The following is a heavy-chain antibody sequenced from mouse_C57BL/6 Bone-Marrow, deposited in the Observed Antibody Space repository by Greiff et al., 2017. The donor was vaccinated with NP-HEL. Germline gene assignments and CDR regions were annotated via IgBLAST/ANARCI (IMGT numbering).Heavy chain of an antibody. CDR1: EYEFPSHD. V-gene: IGHV5-2*01. D-gene: IGHD2-10*02. CDR3: ARHAGYGVYWYFDV. J-gene: IGHJ1*03. CDR2: INSDGGST. Sequence: EVKLMESGGGLVQPGESLKLSCESNEYEFPSHDMSWVRQTPEKRLELVAAINSDGGSTYYPDTMEIRFIISRDNTKKTLYLQMSSMRSEDTALYYCARHAGYGVYWYFDVWGTGTTVTVSS.